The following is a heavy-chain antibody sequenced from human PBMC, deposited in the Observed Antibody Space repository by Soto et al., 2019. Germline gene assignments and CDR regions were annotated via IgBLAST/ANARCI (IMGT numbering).Heavy chain of an antibody. Sequence: PGGSLRLSCAASGYIFSDHYIDWVRQGPGKGLEWVGRGRNRAYSYSTEYAASVKGRFTISRDDSKNTLYLQMNSLKTEDTAVYYCTTDSRPYWGQGTLVTVSS. V-gene: IGHV3-72*01. CDR3: TTDSRPY. CDR2: GRNRAYSYST. J-gene: IGHJ4*02. CDR1: GYIFSDHY.